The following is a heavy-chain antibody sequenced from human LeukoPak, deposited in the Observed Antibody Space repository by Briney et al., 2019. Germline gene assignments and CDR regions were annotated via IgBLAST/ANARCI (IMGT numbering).Heavy chain of an antibody. D-gene: IGHD3-9*01. CDR1: GGSISSSSYY. CDR3: ARGDDILTGYDY. V-gene: IGHV4-39*07. J-gene: IGHJ4*02. Sequence: SETLSLTCTVSGGSISSSSYYWGWIRQPPGKGLEWIGSIYYSGSTYYNPSLKSRVTMSVDTSKNQFSLKLSSVTAADTAVYYCARGDDILTGYDYWGQGTLVTVSS. CDR2: IYYSGST.